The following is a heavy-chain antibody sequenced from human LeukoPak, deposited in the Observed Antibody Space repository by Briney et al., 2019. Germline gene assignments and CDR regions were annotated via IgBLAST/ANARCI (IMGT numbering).Heavy chain of an antibody. D-gene: IGHD4-11*01. CDR1: GYSIRSGDY. CDR2: IYHSGST. Sequence: KPSETLRLICAVSGYSIRSGDYWGWIRQSPGKGLEWIGSIYHSGSTHYNPSLKSRVTISVDTSKNQFSLMLSSVTAADTAVYYCARNRSLTTTPGFDHWGQGTLVTVSS. V-gene: IGHV4-38-2*01. CDR3: ARNRSLTTTPGFDH. J-gene: IGHJ4*02.